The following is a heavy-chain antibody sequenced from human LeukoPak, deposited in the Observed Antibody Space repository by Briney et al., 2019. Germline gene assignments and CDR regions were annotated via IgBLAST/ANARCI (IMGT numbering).Heavy chain of an antibody. CDR3: AKETGRWELE. Sequence: GGSLRLSCAASGFTFSSYGIHWVRQAPGKGLEWVAVISNDGSNKFYADSVKGRFTISRDNSKNTLYLQMNSLRAEDTASYYCAKETGRWELEWGQGTLVTVSS. CDR2: ISNDGSNK. V-gene: IGHV3-30*18. J-gene: IGHJ4*02. D-gene: IGHD1-26*01. CDR1: GFTFSSYG.